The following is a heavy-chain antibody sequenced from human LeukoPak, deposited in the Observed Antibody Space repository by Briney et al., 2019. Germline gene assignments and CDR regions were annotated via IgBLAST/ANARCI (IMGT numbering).Heavy chain of an antibody. D-gene: IGHD1-26*01. CDR3: ATFPHGGGDFDY. V-gene: IGHV3-30*04. J-gene: IGHJ4*02. CDR2: IRYDNTNK. CDR1: GFTFSSYA. Sequence: PGRSLRLSCAASGFTFSSYAMHWVRQAPGKGLEWVAFIRYDNTNKYYPDSVKGRFTISRDNSKNTLYLQMNSLRAEDTAVYYCATFPHGGGDFDYWGQGTLVTVSS.